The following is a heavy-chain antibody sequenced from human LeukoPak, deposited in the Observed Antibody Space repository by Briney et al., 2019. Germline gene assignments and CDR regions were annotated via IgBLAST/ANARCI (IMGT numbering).Heavy chain of an antibody. D-gene: IGHD3-3*01. V-gene: IGHV3-23*01. Sequence: GGSLRLSCAASGFSFTDSAVSWVRHSPGEGLRWVSSTSDTGGRTYYADSVKGRFAITRDNSRNTVTLQMNSLTPGDTARYYCAKGGQDFDFWRFDLWGQGILVTVSS. J-gene: IGHJ5*02. CDR1: GFSFTDSA. CDR2: TSDTGGRT. CDR3: AKGGQDFDFWRFDL.